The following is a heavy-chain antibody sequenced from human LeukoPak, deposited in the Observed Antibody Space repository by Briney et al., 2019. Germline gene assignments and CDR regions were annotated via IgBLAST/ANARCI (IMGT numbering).Heavy chain of an antibody. Sequence: GGSLRLSCAASGFTFSSYEMNWVRQAPGKGLEWVSYISSSGSTIYYADSVKGRFTISRDNAKNSLYLRMNSLRAEDTAVYYCARGLTYYDSSGYPEYFQHWGQGTLVTVSS. CDR3: ARGLTYYDSSGYPEYFQH. D-gene: IGHD3-22*01. CDR1: GFTFSSYE. J-gene: IGHJ1*01. V-gene: IGHV3-48*03. CDR2: ISSSGSTI.